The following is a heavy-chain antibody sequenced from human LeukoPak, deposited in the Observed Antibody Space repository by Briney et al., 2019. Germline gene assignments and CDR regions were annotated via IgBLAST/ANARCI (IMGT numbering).Heavy chain of an antibody. V-gene: IGHV3-23*01. D-gene: IGHD6-19*01. Sequence: PGGSLRLSCAGSGFTFSSYALSWVRQAPGKGLEWVSTINGNGGTTYYAGSVRGRFTISRDNPRRTLYLQMNSLRDEDTAVYYCTNLYSSGFYAGGPTPFDCWGRGTLVTVSS. CDR1: GFTFSSYA. CDR2: INGNGGTT. CDR3: TNLYSSGFYAGGPTPFDC. J-gene: IGHJ4*02.